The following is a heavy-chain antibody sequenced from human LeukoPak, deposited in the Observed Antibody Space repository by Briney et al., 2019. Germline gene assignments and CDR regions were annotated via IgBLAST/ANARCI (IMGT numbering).Heavy chain of an antibody. V-gene: IGHV3-7*01. Sequence: GGSLRLSCAASGFTVSSNYMSWVRQAPGKGLEWVANIKQDGTDKYYLDSVKGRFTISRDNAKNSLFLQMNSLRVEDTAVYFCARDQPLAVASWGYFYYYMDVWGKGTTVTVSS. J-gene: IGHJ6*03. CDR1: GFTVSSNY. D-gene: IGHD2-2*01. CDR3: ARDQPLAVASWGYFYYYMDV. CDR2: IKQDGTDK.